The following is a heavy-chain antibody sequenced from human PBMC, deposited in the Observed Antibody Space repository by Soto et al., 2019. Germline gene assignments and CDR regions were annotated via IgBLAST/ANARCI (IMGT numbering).Heavy chain of an antibody. V-gene: IGHV3-30-3*01. J-gene: IGHJ4*02. CDR3: ARAAYYYDSSGYYYDDY. CDR1: GFTFSSYA. CDR2: ISYDGSNK. Sequence: QVQLVESGGGVVQPGRSLRLSCAASGFTFSSYAMHWVRQAPGKGLEWVAVISYDGSNKYYADSVKGRFTISRDNSKNTLYLQMNSLRAEDTAVYYCARAAYYYDSSGYYYDDYWGQGTLVTVSS. D-gene: IGHD3-22*01.